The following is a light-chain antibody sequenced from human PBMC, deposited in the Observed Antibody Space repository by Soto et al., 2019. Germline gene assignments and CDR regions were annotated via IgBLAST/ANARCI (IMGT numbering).Light chain of an antibody. CDR2: TDS. CDR3: QVWYSSVL. V-gene: IGLV3-9*01. J-gene: IGLJ2*01. CDR1: NIGSKN. Sequence: SYELTQPLSVSVALGQTARIPCGGDNIGSKNVHWYQQKPGQAPVLVIYTDSNRPSGIPERFSGSNSGNTATLTISRAQAGDEAEYYCQVWYSSVLFGGGTKLTVL.